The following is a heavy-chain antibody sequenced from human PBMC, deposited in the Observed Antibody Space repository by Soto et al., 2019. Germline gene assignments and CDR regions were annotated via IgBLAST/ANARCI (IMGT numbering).Heavy chain of an antibody. V-gene: IGHV5-51*03. CDR1: GYSFSTYW. CDR2: IYPGDSDT. Sequence: EVQLVQSGAEVKKSGESLKISCKGSGYSFSTYWIGWVRQMPGKGLEWMGMIYPGDSDTKYSPSFQGQVTISADKSISTAYLQWSSPKASDTAMYYCAXXAKXXXEAGFYFDYWGQGTLVTVSS. D-gene: IGHD3-10*01. CDR3: AXXAKXXXEAGFYFDY. J-gene: IGHJ4*02.